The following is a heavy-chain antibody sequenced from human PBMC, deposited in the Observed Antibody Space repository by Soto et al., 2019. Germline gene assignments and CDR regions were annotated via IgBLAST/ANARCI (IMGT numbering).Heavy chain of an antibody. V-gene: IGHV5-51*01. D-gene: IGHD1-7*01. Sequence: PGESLKISCKGSGYSFTSYWIGWVCQMPGKGLEWMGIIYPGDSDTRYSPSFQGQVTISADKSISTAYLQWSSLKASDTAMYYCARQHNWNYEDNWFDPWGQGTLVTVSS. CDR2: IYPGDSDT. CDR3: ARQHNWNYEDNWFDP. J-gene: IGHJ5*02. CDR1: GYSFTSYW.